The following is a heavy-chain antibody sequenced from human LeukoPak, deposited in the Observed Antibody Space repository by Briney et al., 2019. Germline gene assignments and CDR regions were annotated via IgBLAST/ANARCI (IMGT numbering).Heavy chain of an antibody. J-gene: IGHJ5*02. V-gene: IGHV4-30-2*01. D-gene: IGHD5-18*01. CDR2: IYHSGST. CDR3: ARIHQPNWFDP. CDR1: GGSISSGGYS. Sequence: QSSETLSLTCAVSGGSISSGGYSWSWIRQPPGKGLEWIGYIYHSGSTYYNPSLKSRVTISVDRSKNQFSLKLSSVTAADTAVYYCARIHQPNWFDPWGQGTLVTVSS.